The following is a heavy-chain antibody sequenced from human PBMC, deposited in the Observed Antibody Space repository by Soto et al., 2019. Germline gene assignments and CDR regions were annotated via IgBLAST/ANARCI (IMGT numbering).Heavy chain of an antibody. CDR3: ARSFGWYAIDH. Sequence: QMQLQESGPGLVKPSETLSLTCAVSSASIITEQRWTWVRQPPGKGLEWIGAINHSGSTNNNSSLRCRVTMSVDKSKNQFSLNLNSVTAADTALYYCARSFGWYAIDHWGQGTLVIVSS. CDR1: SASIITEQR. D-gene: IGHD6-19*01. J-gene: IGHJ4*02. V-gene: IGHV4-4*02. CDR2: INHSGST.